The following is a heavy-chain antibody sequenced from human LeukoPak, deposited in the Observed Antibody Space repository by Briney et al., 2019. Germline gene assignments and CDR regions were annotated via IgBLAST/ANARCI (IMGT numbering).Heavy chain of an antibody. CDR1: VGTFSSYD. Sequence: SVPVSCQASVGTFSSYDISWVRQAPGQGLEWMGGIIPIFGTANYAQKFQGRVTITADESTSTAYMELSSLRSEDTAVYYCASGGQTPQFDYWGQGTLVTVSS. CDR2: IIPIFGTA. J-gene: IGHJ4*02. D-gene: IGHD3-10*01. V-gene: IGHV1-69*01. CDR3: ASGGQTPQFDY.